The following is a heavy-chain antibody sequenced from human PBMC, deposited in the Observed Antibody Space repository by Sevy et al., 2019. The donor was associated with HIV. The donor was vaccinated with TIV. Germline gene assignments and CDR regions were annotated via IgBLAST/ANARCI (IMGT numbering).Heavy chain of an antibody. Sequence: ETLSLTCTVSGGSISSYYWSWIRQPPGKGLEWIGYIYYSGSTNYNPSLKSRVTISVDTSKNQFSLKLSSVTAADTAVYYCARDRGSSEGDAFDIWGQGTMVTVS. V-gene: IGHV4-59*01. CDR3: ARDRGSSEGDAFDI. CDR1: GGSISSYY. CDR2: IYYSGST. J-gene: IGHJ3*02. D-gene: IGHD2-2*01.